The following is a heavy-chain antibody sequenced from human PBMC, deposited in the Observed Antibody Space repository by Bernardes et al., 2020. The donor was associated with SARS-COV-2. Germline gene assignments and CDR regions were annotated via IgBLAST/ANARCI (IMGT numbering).Heavy chain of an antibody. CDR1: GFSLSTSGLG. Sequence: SGPTLLKPTQNLTLTCTFSGFSLSTSGLGVGWIRQPPGKALEWLALIYWDDDKRYSPSLKSRLTITKDTSKNQVVLTITNMDPEDTATYYCSHWFGMISRAWFDPWGQGILVTVPS. D-gene: IGHD3-16*01. V-gene: IGHV2-5*02. CDR2: IYWDDDK. J-gene: IGHJ5*02. CDR3: SHWFGMISRAWFDP.